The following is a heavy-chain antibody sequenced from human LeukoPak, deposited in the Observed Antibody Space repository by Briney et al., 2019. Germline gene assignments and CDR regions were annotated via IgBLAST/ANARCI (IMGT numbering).Heavy chain of an antibody. D-gene: IGHD3-22*01. V-gene: IGHV1-2*06. J-gene: IGHJ4*02. CDR3: ARQRSSGYPDY. CDR2: INPSSGGT. CDR1: GYTFTGYY. Sequence: ASVKVSCKASGYTFTGYYMHWVRQAPGQGLEWMGRINPSSGGTIYAQIFQGRVTMTRDTSVSTAYMELSRLRSDDTAVCYCARQRSSGYPDYWGQGTLVSVSS.